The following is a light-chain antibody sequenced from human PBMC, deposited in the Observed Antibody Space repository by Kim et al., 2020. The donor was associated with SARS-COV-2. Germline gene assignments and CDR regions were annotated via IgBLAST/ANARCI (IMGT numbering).Light chain of an antibody. V-gene: IGLV3-21*04. J-gene: IGLJ2*01. CDR2: YDT. CDR3: QVWDTGSDHPI. Sequence: APGKTARMTVGEDSMGLQGVHWYQQKPGQAPVLVIYYDTDRPSGIPERFSGSNSGNTATLTIGRVEAGDEADYYCQVWDTGSDHPIFGGGTQLTVL. CDR1: SMGLQG.